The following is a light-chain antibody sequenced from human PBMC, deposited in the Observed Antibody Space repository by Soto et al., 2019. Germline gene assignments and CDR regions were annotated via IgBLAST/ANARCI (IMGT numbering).Light chain of an antibody. Sequence: DIQMTQSPSSLSASVGDRVTITCQASHDISKYVIWYQQKPGRAPKLLIFDASVLEVGVPSRFSESGWGTHFTFTISSRQPEDIATYYCQQYDNLPITFGQGTRLDIK. V-gene: IGKV1-33*01. CDR1: HDISKY. CDR3: QQYDNLPIT. CDR2: DAS. J-gene: IGKJ5*01.